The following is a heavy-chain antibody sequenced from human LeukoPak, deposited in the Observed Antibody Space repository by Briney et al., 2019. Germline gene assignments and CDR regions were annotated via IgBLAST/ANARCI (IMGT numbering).Heavy chain of an antibody. CDR2: ISYDGSNK. CDR3: ASGESTGDDTYYFDY. CDR1: GFTFSSYA. Sequence: GASLRLSCAASGFTFSSYAMHWVRQAPGKGLEWVAVISYDGSNKYYADSVKGRFTISRDNSKNTLYLQMNSLRAEDTAVYYCASGESTGDDTYYFDYWGQGTLVTVSS. J-gene: IGHJ4*02. D-gene: IGHD2-21*01. V-gene: IGHV3-30*04.